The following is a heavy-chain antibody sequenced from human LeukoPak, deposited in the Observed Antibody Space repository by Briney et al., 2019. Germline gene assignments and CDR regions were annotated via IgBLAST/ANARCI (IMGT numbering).Heavy chain of an antibody. CDR3: ARGRGFYDFWSGYYSAERGNWFGP. CDR1: GFTFSSYG. J-gene: IGHJ5*02. Sequence: LRLSCAASGFTFSSYGMSWIRQPPGKGLEWIGYIYHSGSTYYNPSLKSRVTISVDRSKNQFSLKLSSVTAADTAVYYCARGRGFYDFWSGYYSAERGNWFGPWGQGTLVTVSS. D-gene: IGHD3-3*01. CDR2: IYHSGST. V-gene: IGHV4-30-2*01.